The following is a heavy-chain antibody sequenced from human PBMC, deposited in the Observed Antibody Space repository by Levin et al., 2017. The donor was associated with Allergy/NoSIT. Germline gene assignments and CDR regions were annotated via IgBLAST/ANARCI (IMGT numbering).Heavy chain of an antibody. Sequence: SETLSLTCGVYSESFSDYYWSWIRQSPGKGLEWIGEINHSGSTDYIPSLKSRVTISLDTSKKQFSLKLTSVTAADTAVYYCAAIPTAFQWPSSWGQGTLVTVSS. D-gene: IGHD2-2*01. CDR3: AAIPTAFQWPSS. CDR2: INHSGST. J-gene: IGHJ4*02. V-gene: IGHV4-34*01. CDR1: SESFSDYY.